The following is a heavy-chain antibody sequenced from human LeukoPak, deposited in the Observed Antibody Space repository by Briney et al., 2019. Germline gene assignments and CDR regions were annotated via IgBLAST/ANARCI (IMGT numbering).Heavy chain of an antibody. Sequence: GSLRLSCAASGFTVSGNYMNWVRQAPGKGLEWVSSISSSGSYIYYADSVKGRFTISRDNAKNSLYLQMNSLRAEDTAVYYCARRPPTQYYFDYWGQGTLVTVSS. CDR2: ISSSGSYI. V-gene: IGHV3-21*01. CDR1: GFTVSGNY. CDR3: ARRPPTQYYFDY. J-gene: IGHJ4*02.